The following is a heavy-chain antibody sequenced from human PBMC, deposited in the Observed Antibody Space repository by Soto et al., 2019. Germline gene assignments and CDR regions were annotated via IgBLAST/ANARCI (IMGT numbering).Heavy chain of an antibody. CDR3: ARTPGYCSSTRCPVVSWFDP. CDR2: IYYSGST. V-gene: IGHV4-39*01. J-gene: IGHJ5*02. Sequence: QLQLQESGPGLVRPSEALSLTCTVSGGSISSSSYYWGWIRQPPGKGLEWIGSIYYSGSTYYNPSLKGRVTISVDTSKNQFPLKLSSVTAADTAGYYCARTPGYCSSTRCPVVSWFDPWGQGTLVTVSS. CDR1: GGSISSSSYY. D-gene: IGHD2-2*01.